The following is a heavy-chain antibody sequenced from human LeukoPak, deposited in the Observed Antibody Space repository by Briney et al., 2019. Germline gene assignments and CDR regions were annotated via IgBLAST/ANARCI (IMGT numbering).Heavy chain of an antibody. Sequence: PSETLSLTCTVSRGSILRSRFYWVGFRRPPGKGLEGIGSIYYRGNTYYNPSLKSRVTISVDTSKNQFSLKLGSVTAAETAVYFCARSRYADISTIDYWGQGTLVTVSS. CDR3: ARSRYADISTIDY. J-gene: IGHJ4*02. D-gene: IGHD2-2*01. V-gene: IGHV4-39*01. CDR2: IYYRGNT. CDR1: RGSILRSRFY.